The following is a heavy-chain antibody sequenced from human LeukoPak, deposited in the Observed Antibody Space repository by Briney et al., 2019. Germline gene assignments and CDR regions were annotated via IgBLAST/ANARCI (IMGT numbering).Heavy chain of an antibody. D-gene: IGHD2-15*01. J-gene: IGHJ4*02. CDR2: IYHGGST. V-gene: IGHV4-38-2*02. CDR3: TRDLSPNCSGGSCYSGYFDY. CDR1: GGSITGYY. Sequence: PSETLSLTCSVSGGSITGYYWSWLRQPPGKGLEWIGSIYHGGSTYYNPSLKSRVTISVDTSKNQFSLKLSSVTAADTAVYYCTRDLSPNCSGGSCYSGYFDYWGQGTLVIVSS.